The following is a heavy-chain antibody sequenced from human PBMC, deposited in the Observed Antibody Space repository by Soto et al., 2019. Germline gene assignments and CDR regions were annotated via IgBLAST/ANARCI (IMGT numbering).Heavy chain of an antibody. D-gene: IGHD2-2*01. CDR3: GSYNVVVPGTNYYYYYLYV. J-gene: IGHJ6*03. V-gene: IGHV5-51*01. CDR1: GYSFTSYW. CDR2: IYPGDSDT. Sequence: GESLKISCKGSGYSFTSYWIGWVRQMPGKGLKWMGIIYPGDSDTRYSPSFQGQVTISADKSISTAYLQWSSLKASDTAMYYFGSYNVVVPGTNYYYYYLYVWGKGTTVTVSS.